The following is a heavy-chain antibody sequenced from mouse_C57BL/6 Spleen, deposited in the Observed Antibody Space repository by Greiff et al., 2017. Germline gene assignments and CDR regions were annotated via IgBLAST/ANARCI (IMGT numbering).Heavy chain of an antibody. CDR1: GFTFTDYY. V-gene: IGHV7-3*01. J-gene: IGHJ2*01. CDR2: IRNKANGYTT. D-gene: IGHD2-12*01. Sequence: EVQVVESGGGLVQPGGSLSLSCAASGFTFTDYYMSWVRQPPGKALEWLGFIRNKANGYTTEYSASVKGRFTISRDNSQSILYLQMNALRAEDSATYYCARSLYCNDGDYFDYWGQGTTLTVSS. CDR3: ARSLYCNDGDYFDY.